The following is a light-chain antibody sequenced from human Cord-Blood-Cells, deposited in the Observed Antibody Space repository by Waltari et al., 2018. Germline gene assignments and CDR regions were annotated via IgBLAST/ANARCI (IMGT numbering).Light chain of an antibody. Sequence: QSALTQPAAVSGTPGQSITISCTGTSSDVGSFNLVSWYHQHPGKDPKLMIYEGSKRPSGVSNRFSGSKSGNTASLTISGLQAEDEADYYCCSYAGSSTYVVFGGGTKLTVL. J-gene: IGLJ2*01. V-gene: IGLV2-23*01. CDR3: CSYAGSSTYVV. CDR1: SSDVGSFNL. CDR2: EGS.